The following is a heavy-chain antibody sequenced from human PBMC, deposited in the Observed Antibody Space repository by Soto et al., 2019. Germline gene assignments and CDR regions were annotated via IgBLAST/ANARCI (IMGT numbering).Heavy chain of an antibody. J-gene: IGHJ6*02. CDR1: GGTFSSYA. Sequence: QVQLVQSGAEVKKPGSSVKVSCKASGGTFSSYAISWVRQAPGQGLEWMGGIIPIFGTANYAQKFQGRVTITADESTSTAYMELSSLRSEDTAVYYCVRGQYQLLTGDYYYYGMDVWGQGTTVTVSS. CDR3: VRGQYQLLTGDYYYYGMDV. CDR2: IIPIFGTA. D-gene: IGHD2-2*01. V-gene: IGHV1-69*01.